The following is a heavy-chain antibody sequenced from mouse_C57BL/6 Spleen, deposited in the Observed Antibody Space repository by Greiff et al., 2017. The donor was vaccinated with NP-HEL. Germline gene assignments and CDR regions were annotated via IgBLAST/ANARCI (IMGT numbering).Heavy chain of an antibody. CDR2: IYPGDGDT. V-gene: IGHV1-82*01. CDR3: ARSVDYYGSSWGY. J-gene: IGHJ2*01. Sequence: QVQLQQSGPELVKPGASVKISCKASGYAFSSSWMNWVKQRPGKGLEWIGRIYPGDGDTNYNGKFKGKATLTADKSSSTAYMQLSSLTSEDSAVYFCARSVDYYGSSWGYWGQGTTLTVSS. D-gene: IGHD1-1*01. CDR1: GYAFSSSW.